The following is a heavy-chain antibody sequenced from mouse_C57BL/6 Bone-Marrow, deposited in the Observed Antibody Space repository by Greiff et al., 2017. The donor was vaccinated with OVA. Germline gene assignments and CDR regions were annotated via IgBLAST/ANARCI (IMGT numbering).Heavy chain of an antibody. J-gene: IGHJ4*01. CDR2: IWSGGSA. V-gene: IGHV2-2*01. D-gene: IGHD2-1*01. CDR3: ATLPYGNFLDAMDY. Sequence: QVQLQQSGPGLVQPSQSLSISCTVSGFSLTSYGVHWVRQSPGKGLEWLGVIWSGGSADYNAAFISRLSISKDNSKSQVCFKMNSLQADDTAIYDCATLPYGNFLDAMDYWGQGTSVTVSS. CDR1: GFSLTSYG.